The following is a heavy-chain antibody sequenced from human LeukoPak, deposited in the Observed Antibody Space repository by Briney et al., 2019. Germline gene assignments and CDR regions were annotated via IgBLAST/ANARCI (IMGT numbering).Heavy chain of an antibody. CDR1: GYTFTGYY. J-gene: IGHJ4*02. CDR3: ARDLTSSSF. CDR2: INPNSGGT. D-gene: IGHD2-2*01. Sequence: ASVKVSCKASGYTFTGYYMHWVRQAPGQGLEWMGWINPNSGGTNYAQKFQGRVTITGDTSVSTAYMELSRLRSDDTAVYCCARDLTSSSFWGQGTLVTVSS. V-gene: IGHV1-2*02.